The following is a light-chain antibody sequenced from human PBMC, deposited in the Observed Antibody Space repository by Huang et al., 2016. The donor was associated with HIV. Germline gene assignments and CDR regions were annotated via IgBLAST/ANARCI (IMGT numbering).Light chain of an antibody. CDR2: DAS. CDR1: QIVSSY. J-gene: IGKJ4*01. Sequence: EIVLTQSPATLSLSPGETATLSCRASQIVSSYLAWYQQKPGQAPRLLIYDASNRATGIPARCSGSGSGTDFTLTISSLEPEDFAVYYCQQRSNWPLTFGGGTKVEIK. V-gene: IGKV3-11*01. CDR3: QQRSNWPLT.